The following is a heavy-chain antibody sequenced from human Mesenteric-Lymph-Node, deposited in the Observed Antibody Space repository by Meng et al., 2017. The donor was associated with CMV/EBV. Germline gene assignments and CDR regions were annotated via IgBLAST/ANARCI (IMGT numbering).Heavy chain of an antibody. CDR3: ARVGVPRSSFYFDY. V-gene: IGHV4-34*01. CDR1: GGSFSGYY. D-gene: IGHD3-10*01. Sequence: VYGGSFSGYYGSWIRQPPGKGLEWIGEINHSGSTNYSPSLKSRVTISVDTSKNQFSLKLSSVTAADTAVFYCARVGVPRSSFYFDYWGQGTLVTVSS. J-gene: IGHJ4*02. CDR2: INHSGST.